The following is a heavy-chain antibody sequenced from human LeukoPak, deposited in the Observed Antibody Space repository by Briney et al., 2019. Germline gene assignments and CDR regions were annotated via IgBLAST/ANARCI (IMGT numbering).Heavy chain of an antibody. D-gene: IGHD5-18*01. V-gene: IGHV1-46*01. CDR2: INPSGLDK. CDR1: GYTFTHYY. J-gene: IGHJ4*02. Sequence: ASVKVSCKASGYTFTHYYIDWVRQAPGQGLEWVGVINPSGLDKRYAQKFQGRVTVTRDTSTSTVYMELSSLRSEDTAVYYCARWIHLFQCFDYWGQGTLVTVSS. CDR3: ARWIHLFQCFDY.